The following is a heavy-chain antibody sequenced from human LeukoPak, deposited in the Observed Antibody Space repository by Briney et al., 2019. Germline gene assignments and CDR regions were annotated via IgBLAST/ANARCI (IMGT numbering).Heavy chain of an antibody. D-gene: IGHD3-10*01. CDR1: GGSISSGTHY. V-gene: IGHV4-31*03. Sequence: SETLSLTCTVSGGSISSGTHYYNWIRQRPGKGLEWIGYIYYTGITSYNPSLGSRVTMSVDTSMNQISLKVTSLTAADTAVYYCAASSGVTSGRFWGQGALVTVSS. CDR2: IYYTGIT. CDR3: AASSGVTSGRF. J-gene: IGHJ4*02.